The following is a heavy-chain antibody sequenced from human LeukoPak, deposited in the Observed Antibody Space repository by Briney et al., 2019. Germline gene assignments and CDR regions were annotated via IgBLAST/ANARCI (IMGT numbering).Heavy chain of an antibody. V-gene: IGHV4-61*08. Sequence: SETLSLTCNVSGGSISSGDYYWSWIRQPPGKGLEWIGYIYYSGSTNYNPSLKSRVTISVDTSKNQFSLKLNSVTAADTAVYYCARTGYDILTGYRAKQYYFDYWGQGTLVTVSS. CDR2: IYYSGST. D-gene: IGHD3-9*01. CDR1: GGSISSGDYY. CDR3: ARTGYDILTGYRAKQYYFDY. J-gene: IGHJ4*02.